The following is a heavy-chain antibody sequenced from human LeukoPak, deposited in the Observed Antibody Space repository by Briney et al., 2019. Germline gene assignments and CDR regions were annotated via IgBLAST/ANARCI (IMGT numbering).Heavy chain of an antibody. CDR1: GGTFSSYA. J-gene: IGHJ4*02. D-gene: IGHD6-19*01. V-gene: IGHV1-69*06. CDR2: IIPIFGTA. CDR3: ASPYSSGWYELDY. Sequence: GASVKVSCKASGGTFSSYAISWVRQAPGQGLEWMGGIIPIFGTANYAQKFQGRVTITADKSTSTAYMELSSLRSEDTAVYYCASPYSSGWYELDYWGQGTLVTVSS.